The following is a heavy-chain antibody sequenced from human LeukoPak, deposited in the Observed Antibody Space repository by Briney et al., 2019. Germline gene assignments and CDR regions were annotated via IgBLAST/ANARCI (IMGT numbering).Heavy chain of an antibody. Sequence: GGSLRLSCAASGFTFSSYSMNWVRQAPGKGLEWVSSISSSSSYIYYADSVKGRFTISRDNAKNSLYLQMNSLRAEDTAVYYCARANRKWELPLDYWGQGTLVTVSS. V-gene: IGHV3-21*01. J-gene: IGHJ4*02. CDR2: ISSSSSYI. CDR3: ARANRKWELPLDY. D-gene: IGHD1-26*01. CDR1: GFTFSSYS.